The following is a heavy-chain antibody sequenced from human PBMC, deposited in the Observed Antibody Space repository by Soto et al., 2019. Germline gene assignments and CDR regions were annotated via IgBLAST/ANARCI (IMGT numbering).Heavy chain of an antibody. J-gene: IGHJ4*02. Sequence: EVHLLESGGGLVQPGGSLRLSCADSGFSFKTYGMTWVRQAPGTGLEGVAHIGLSNSDTYYADSVKGRFTISRDNSKNMVYLKMKSLSDADTDVYYCVKGGAYCYNDCTRSYWGRGTLVTVSS. CDR2: IGLSNSDT. CDR3: VKGGAYCYNDCTRSY. CDR1: GFSFKTYG. V-gene: IGHV3-23*01. D-gene: IGHD2-21*01.